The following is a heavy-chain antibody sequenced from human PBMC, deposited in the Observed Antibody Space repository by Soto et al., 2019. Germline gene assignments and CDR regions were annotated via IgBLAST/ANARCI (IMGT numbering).Heavy chain of an antibody. CDR2: IYYSGST. CDR1: GGSISSGDYY. V-gene: IGHV4-30-4*01. D-gene: IGHD2-15*01. CDR3: ARGPGDVVVVAATPHNWFDP. J-gene: IGHJ5*02. Sequence: TSETLSLTCTVSGGSISSGDYYWSWIRQPPGKGLEWIGYIYYSGSTYYNPSLKSRVTISVDTSKNQFSLKLSSVTAADTAVYYCARGPGDVVVVAATPHNWFDPWGQGTLVTVSS.